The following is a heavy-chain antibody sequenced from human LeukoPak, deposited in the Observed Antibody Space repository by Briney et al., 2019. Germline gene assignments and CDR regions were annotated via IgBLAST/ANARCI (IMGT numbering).Heavy chain of an antibody. D-gene: IGHD5-12*01. CDR2: INTDGSEE. CDR1: GFTFRNYW. CDR3: VRDGGVSGYDLLDY. Sequence: TGGSLRLSCSASGFTFRNYWITWVRQAPGKGLERVAHINTDGSEEHYMDPAKARFTSPRDNAKNSLSLQMNSLRAEDTAVYYCVRDGGVSGYDLLDYWGQGTLVTVSS. J-gene: IGHJ4*02. V-gene: IGHV3-7*01.